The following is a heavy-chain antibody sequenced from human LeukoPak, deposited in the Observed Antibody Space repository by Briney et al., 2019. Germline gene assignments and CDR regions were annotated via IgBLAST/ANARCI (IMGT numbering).Heavy chain of an antibody. CDR3: ARDSTTAMAPGYFDY. V-gene: IGHV1-46*01. D-gene: IGHD5-18*01. CDR1: GGTFSSYA. J-gene: IGHJ4*02. Sequence: EASVKVSCKASGGTFSSYAISWVRQAPGQGLEWMGIINPSGGSTSYAQKFQGRVTMTRDTSTSTVYMELSSLRSEDTAVYYCARDSTTAMAPGYFDYWGQGTLVTVSS. CDR2: INPSGGST.